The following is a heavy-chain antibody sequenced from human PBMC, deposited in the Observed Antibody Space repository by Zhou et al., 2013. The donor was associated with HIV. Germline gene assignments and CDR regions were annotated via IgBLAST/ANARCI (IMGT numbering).Heavy chain of an antibody. CDR2: IIPIFGTA. J-gene: IGHJ6*02. CDR1: GGTFSSYA. CDR3: ARDVRGQNWALYYYGMDV. D-gene: IGHD3-10*02. Sequence: QVQLVQSGAEVKKPGSSVKVSCKASGGTFSSYAISWVRQAPGQGLEWMGRIIPIFGTANYAQKFQGRVTITADESTSTAYMELSSLRSEDTAVYYCARDVRGQNWALYYYGMDVWGQGTTVTVSS. V-gene: IGHV1-69*13.